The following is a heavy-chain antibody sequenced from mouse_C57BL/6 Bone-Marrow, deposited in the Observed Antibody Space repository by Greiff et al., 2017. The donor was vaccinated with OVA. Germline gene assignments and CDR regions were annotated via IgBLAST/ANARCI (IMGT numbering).Heavy chain of an antibody. J-gene: IGHJ3*01. Sequence: EVKLMESGPELVKPGASVKISCKASGYSFTGYYMHWVKQSHGNILDWIGYIYPYNGVSSYNQKFKGKATLTVDKSSSTAYMELRSLTSEDSAVYYCARTATVVEGTWCAYWGQGTLVTVSA. CDR3: ARTATVVEGTWCAY. V-gene: IGHV1-31*01. D-gene: IGHD1-1*01. CDR2: IYPYNGVS. CDR1: GYSFTGYY.